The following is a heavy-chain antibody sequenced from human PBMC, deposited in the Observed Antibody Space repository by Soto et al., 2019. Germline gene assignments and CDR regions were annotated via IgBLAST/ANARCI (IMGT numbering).Heavy chain of an antibody. CDR2: IVVSSGNT. CDR1: GFTFSSSA. CDR3: TTLPWDYYEGSDYFDY. J-gene: IGHJ4*02. Sequence: SVKVSCKVSGFTFSSSAVQWVRQTRGQRLEWIGWIVVSSGNTNYAQEFQERVTITRDMSTSTAYMEVRNLSFEDTAVYYCTTLPWDYYEGSDYFDYWGQGTLVTVSS. D-gene: IGHD3-22*01. V-gene: IGHV1-58*01.